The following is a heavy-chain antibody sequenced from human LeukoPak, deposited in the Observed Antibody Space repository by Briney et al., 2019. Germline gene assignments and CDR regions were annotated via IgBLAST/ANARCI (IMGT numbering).Heavy chain of an antibody. CDR1: GFAFSTYL. CDR3: ATLSGVTAADY. D-gene: IGHD2-21*02. CDR2: IISDGRST. J-gene: IGHJ4*02. Sequence: GGSLRLSCAASGFAFSTYLMHWVRQVPGKGPVWLSRIISDGRSTSYVDSVKGRFTISRDNAKNMLYLQMNSLRVEDTAVYYCATLSGVTAADYWGQGTLVTVSS. V-gene: IGHV3-74*01.